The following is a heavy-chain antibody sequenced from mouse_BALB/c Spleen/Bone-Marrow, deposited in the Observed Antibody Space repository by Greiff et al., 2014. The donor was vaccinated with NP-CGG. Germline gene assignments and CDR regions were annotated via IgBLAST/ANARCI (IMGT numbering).Heavy chain of an antibody. CDR1: GFTFSSYG. CDR3: ARVYGWYFDV. V-gene: IGHV5-6-3*01. CDR2: INNNGGST. Sequence: EVKLEESGGGLVQPGGSLKLSCVASGFTFSSYGMSWVRQTPDKRLELVATINNNGGSTYYPDSVKGQFTISRDNAKNTLYLQMSSLKSEDTAMYYCARVYGWYFDVWGAGTPVTVSS. J-gene: IGHJ1*01. D-gene: IGHD1-1*01.